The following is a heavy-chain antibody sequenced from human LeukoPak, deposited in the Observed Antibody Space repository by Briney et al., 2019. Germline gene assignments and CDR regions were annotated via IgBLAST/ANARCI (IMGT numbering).Heavy chain of an antibody. CDR2: INPNSGGT. Sequence: GASVKVSCKASGYTLTGYYMHWVRQAPGQGLEWMGWINPNSGGTNYAQKFQGWVTMTRDTSISTAYMELSRLRSDDTAVYYCARDSVYSSSWYEVDYWGQGTLVTVSS. CDR3: ARDSVYSSSWYEVDY. J-gene: IGHJ4*02. CDR1: GYTLTGYY. D-gene: IGHD6-13*01. V-gene: IGHV1-2*04.